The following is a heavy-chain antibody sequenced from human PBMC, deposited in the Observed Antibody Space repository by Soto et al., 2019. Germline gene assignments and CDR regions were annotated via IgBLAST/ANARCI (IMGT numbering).Heavy chain of an antibody. CDR2: ISDSGDRT. Sequence: EVQLLESGGGLVQPGGSLRLSCGASGFTFSTYAMSWVRQAPGKGLERVAGISDSGDRTYHADSVKGRLTISRDNSKNPLFLQMISLRVEDTAPYYCAKGFGSDWSYFDYWGQGDLVIVSS. D-gene: IGHD3-9*01. CDR1: GFTFSTYA. V-gene: IGHV3-23*01. CDR3: AKGFGSDWSYFDY. J-gene: IGHJ4*02.